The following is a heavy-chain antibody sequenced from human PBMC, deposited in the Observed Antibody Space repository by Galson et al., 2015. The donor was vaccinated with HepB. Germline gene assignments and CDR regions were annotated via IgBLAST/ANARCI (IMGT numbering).Heavy chain of an antibody. D-gene: IGHD3-16*01. V-gene: IGHV4-34*01. CDR1: GGSLSGYY. CDR2: INHSGSP. CDR3: ARTGDTYYFDY. Sequence: ETLSLTCAVYGGSLSGYYWSWIRQPPGKGLEWIGEINHSGSPNYNPSLKSRVTISIDTSKNQFSLKLTSVTAADTAVYHCARTGDTYYFDYRGQGTLVTVSS. J-gene: IGHJ4*02.